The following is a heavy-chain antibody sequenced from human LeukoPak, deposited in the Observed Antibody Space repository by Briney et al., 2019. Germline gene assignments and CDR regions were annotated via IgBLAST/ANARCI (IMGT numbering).Heavy chain of an antibody. CDR1: GYTFTNYA. V-gene: IGHV1-3*03. CDR2: INAANGHT. CDR3: ARGRGPPNTNRDFYYYYYMDV. Sequence: ASVKVSCKASGYTFTNYAIHWVRQAPGQRFEWVGWINAANGHTKYSQEFQDRITITRDTSATTAYMELSNLRSEDMALYYCARGRGPPNTNRDFYYYYYMDVWGTGTTVTVSS. J-gene: IGHJ6*03. D-gene: IGHD3-10*01.